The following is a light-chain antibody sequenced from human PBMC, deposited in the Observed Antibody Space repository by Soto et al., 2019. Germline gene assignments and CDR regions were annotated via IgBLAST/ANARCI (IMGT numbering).Light chain of an antibody. CDR3: QQYNSYLLT. CDR1: QSISSW. Sequence: DIQMTQSPSTLSASVGDRVTITCRASQSISSWLAWYQQKPGQAPKLLIYDASSLEGGVPSRFSGSGSGTEFTLTIRKLQPDDFATYYCQQYNSYLLTFGGGTKVEIK. CDR2: DAS. J-gene: IGKJ4*01. V-gene: IGKV1-5*01.